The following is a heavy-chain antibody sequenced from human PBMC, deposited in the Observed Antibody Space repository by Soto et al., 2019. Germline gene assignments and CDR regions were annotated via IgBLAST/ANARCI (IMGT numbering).Heavy chain of an antibody. D-gene: IGHD3-22*01. CDR3: ARDVLHDSSGYYFDY. CDR2: INAGNGNT. Sequence: ASVKVSCKASGYTFTSYAMHWVRQAPGQRLEWMGWINAGNGNTKYSQKFQGRVTITRDTSASTAYMELSSLRSEGTAVYYCARDVLHDSSGYYFDYWGQGTLVTVSS. J-gene: IGHJ4*02. CDR1: GYTFTSYA. V-gene: IGHV1-3*01.